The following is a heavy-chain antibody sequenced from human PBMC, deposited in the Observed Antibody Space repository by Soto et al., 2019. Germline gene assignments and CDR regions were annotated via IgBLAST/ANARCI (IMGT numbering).Heavy chain of an antibody. CDR3: AHSRVYYYDSSGYYAIPGY. Sequence: TGPPLVNPTQTLTLTCPFSGFSLSTSGVGVGWLRQPPGKALEWLALIYWNDDKRYSPSLKSRLTITKDTSKNQVVLTMTNMDPVDTATYYCAHSRVYYYDSSGYYAIPGYWGQGTLV. CDR1: GFSLSTSGVG. V-gene: IGHV2-5*01. J-gene: IGHJ4*02. D-gene: IGHD3-22*01. CDR2: IYWNDDK.